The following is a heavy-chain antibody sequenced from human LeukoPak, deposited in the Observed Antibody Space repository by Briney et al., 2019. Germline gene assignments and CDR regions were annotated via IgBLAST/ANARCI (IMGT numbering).Heavy chain of an antibody. CDR1: GYTFTGYY. CDR2: INPNTGDT. J-gene: IGHJ4*02. Sequence: GASVKVSCKASGYTFTGYYIHWVRQAPGQGLEWMGRINPNTGDTNYAKKFQGRVTMTRETSISTAYMELSRLRSDDTAVYYCARDGSGNYYYFDYWGQGTLVTVSS. D-gene: IGHD3-10*01. CDR3: ARDGSGNYYYFDY. V-gene: IGHV1-2*06.